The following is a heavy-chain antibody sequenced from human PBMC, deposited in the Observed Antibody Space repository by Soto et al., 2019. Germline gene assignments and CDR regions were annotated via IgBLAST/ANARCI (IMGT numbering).Heavy chain of an antibody. J-gene: IGHJ5*01. V-gene: IGHV3-23*01. D-gene: IGHD1-26*01. CDR1: SFTFSDFA. CDR3: AKDAVPYNGKWDGFDS. Sequence: EVQLLESGGGLVQQWGSLTLPCAASSFTFSDFAMRWVRQAPGKGLEWVSAIGGGGADTYYAASVKGRFTISRDNSQNTLYVQMNSLRDEDTAVYYCAKDAVPYNGKWDGFDSWGQGTLVTVSS. CDR2: IGGGGADT.